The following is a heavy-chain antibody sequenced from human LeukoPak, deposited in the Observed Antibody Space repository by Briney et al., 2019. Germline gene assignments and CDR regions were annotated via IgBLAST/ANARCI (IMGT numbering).Heavy chain of an antibody. V-gene: IGHV1-18*01. CDR1: GYTFTIYG. D-gene: IGHD5-18*01. CDR2: ISAYNGNT. Sequence: GASVRVSCTASGYTFTIYGISWVRQAPGQGREWMGGISAYNGNTNYAQRLQGRVTMTTDTSTSTAYMELRSLRSDDTAVYYCARGSPRDYSYGFNWFDPWGQGTLVTVSS. CDR3: ARGSPRDYSYGFNWFDP. J-gene: IGHJ5*02.